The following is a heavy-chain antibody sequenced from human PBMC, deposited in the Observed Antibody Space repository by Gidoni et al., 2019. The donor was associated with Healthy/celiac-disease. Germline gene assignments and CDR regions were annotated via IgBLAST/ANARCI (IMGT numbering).Heavy chain of an antibody. D-gene: IGHD3-22*01. CDR2: ISGSGGST. J-gene: IGHJ4*02. CDR3: AKTKYYYDSSGPDLDY. CDR1: GFSFSSYA. Sequence: EVQLLESGGCLVQPGGSLRLSCAASGFSFSSYAMSWVRQAPGQGLEWVSAISGSGGSTYYADSVKGRFTISRDNSKNTLYLQMNSLRAEDTAVYYCAKTKYYYDSSGPDLDYWGQGTLVTVSS. V-gene: IGHV3-23*01.